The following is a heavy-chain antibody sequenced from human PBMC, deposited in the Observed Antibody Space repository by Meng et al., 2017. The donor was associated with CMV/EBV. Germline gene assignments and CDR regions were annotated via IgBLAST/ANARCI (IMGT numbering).Heavy chain of an antibody. V-gene: IGHV3-23*01. J-gene: IGHJ6*02. Sequence: GESLKISCAASGIIFSAYAVTWVRQAPGKGLEWVSSITANGGRTYYADSVKGRFTVSRDNSKNSLYLQMNSLRAEDTAVYYCARDWYCSSTSCLYYYYYYGMDVWGQGTTVTVSS. CDR1: GIIFSAYA. CDR3: ARDWYCSSTSCLYYYYYYGMDV. D-gene: IGHD2-2*01. CDR2: ITANGGRT.